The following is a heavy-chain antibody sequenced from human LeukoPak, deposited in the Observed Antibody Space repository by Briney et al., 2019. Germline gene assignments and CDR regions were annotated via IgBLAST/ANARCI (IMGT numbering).Heavy chain of an antibody. D-gene: IGHD1-14*01. CDR3: ARHRGQYNAHDAFDI. CDR1: GGSVSGHY. J-gene: IGHJ3*02. CDR2: ILYSGST. Sequence: PSETLSLTCTVSGGSVSGHYWSWIRQTPGKGLEWIGYILYSGSTRYNPSLGSRVTISVDTSKDLFSLKLTSVTAADTALYYGARHRGQYNAHDAFDIWGQGTLVAVSS. V-gene: IGHV4-59*08.